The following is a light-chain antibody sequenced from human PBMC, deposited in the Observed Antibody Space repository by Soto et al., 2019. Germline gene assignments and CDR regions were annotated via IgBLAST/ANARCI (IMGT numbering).Light chain of an antibody. CDR2: GAS. J-gene: IGKJ1*01. Sequence: EIVLTQSPGSLSLSPGERATLSCRASQSVSSTFFAWYQQRPGQAPRLLMYGASSRATGIPERFSGSGSGTAFNLTISRLEPEDFAVYYCQQFDSSVTFGQGTKVEIK. CDR3: QQFDSSVT. V-gene: IGKV3-20*01. CDR1: QSVSSTF.